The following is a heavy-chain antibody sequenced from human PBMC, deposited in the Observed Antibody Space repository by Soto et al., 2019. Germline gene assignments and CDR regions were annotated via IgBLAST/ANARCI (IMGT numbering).Heavy chain of an antibody. Sequence: VKLSCKASGGTFSSYTISWVRQAPGQGLEWMGRIIPILGIANYAQKFQGRVTITADKSTSTAYMELSSLRSEDTAVYYCARGTPGPWSNWFDPWGQGTLVTVSS. CDR3: ARGTPGPWSNWFDP. J-gene: IGHJ5*02. CDR2: IIPILGIA. V-gene: IGHV1-69*02. CDR1: GGTFSSYT. D-gene: IGHD2-15*01.